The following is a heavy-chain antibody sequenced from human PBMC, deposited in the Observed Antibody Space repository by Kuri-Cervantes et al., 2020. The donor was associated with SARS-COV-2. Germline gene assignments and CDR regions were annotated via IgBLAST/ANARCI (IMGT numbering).Heavy chain of an antibody. D-gene: IGHD3-22*01. V-gene: IGHV1-18*01. CDR1: GYTFPNYG. CDR2: ISTYNGQT. Sequence: ASVKVSCKGSGYTFPNYGFSWVRQAPGQGLEWMGWISTYNGQTSYAQKFQGRVTMTTDTSTRTAYMELRSLRSDDTAVYYCARDAGYYDSSGYRYYFDYWGQGTLVTVSS. CDR3: ARDAGYYDSSGYRYYFDY. J-gene: IGHJ4*02.